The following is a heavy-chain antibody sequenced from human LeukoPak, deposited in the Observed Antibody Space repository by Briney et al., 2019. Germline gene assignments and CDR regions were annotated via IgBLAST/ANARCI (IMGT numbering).Heavy chain of an antibody. J-gene: IGHJ5*02. Sequence: PGGSLRLSCAASGFTFSSYSMNWVRQAPGKGLEWVSSISSSSSYIYYADSVKGRFTISRDNAKNSLYLQMNSLRAEDTAVYYCARSRRADQPLSPWGQGTLVTVSS. D-gene: IGHD2-2*01. CDR3: ARSRRADQPLSP. CDR1: GFTFSSYS. CDR2: ISSSSSYI. V-gene: IGHV3-21*01.